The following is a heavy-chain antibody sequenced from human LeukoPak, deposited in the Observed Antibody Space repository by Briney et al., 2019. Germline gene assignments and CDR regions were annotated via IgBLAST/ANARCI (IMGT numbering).Heavy chain of an antibody. CDR2: FNPSENST. Sequence: GASVKVSCKASGYTFTSYYMHWVRQAPGQGLEWMGTFNPSENSTSYARKFQGRVTLTSDTSTSTVYMELSSLRSEDTAVYYCARDRFLVGATTCFDYWGQGTLVTVSS. J-gene: IGHJ4*02. CDR3: ARDRFLVGATTCFDY. V-gene: IGHV1-46*01. D-gene: IGHD1-26*01. CDR1: GYTFTSYY.